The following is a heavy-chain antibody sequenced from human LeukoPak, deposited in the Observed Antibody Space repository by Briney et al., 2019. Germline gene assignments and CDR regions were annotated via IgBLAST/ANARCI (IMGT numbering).Heavy chain of an antibody. J-gene: IGHJ5*02. CDR2: ISTMSNYI. D-gene: IGHD5-12*01. Sequence: GGSLRLSCAASGFDFSTYAISWVRQAPGKGLEWVSSISTMSNYIFYGDSVKGRFTISRDNAKNSVYLQMNSLRPEDTAVYYCSRDRLGGLDLWGQGTLVTVSS. CDR1: GFDFSTYA. CDR3: SRDRLGGLDL. V-gene: IGHV3-21*01.